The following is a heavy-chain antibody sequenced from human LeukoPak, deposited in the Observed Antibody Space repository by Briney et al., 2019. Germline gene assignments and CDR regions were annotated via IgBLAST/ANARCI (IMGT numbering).Heavy chain of an antibody. CDR3: AISRAYCGCDCCFHY. CDR1: GLALSSYD. J-gene: IGHJ4*02. Sequence: GGSLRLSCAASGLALSSYDIHWVRQVAGKGLEWVSSLGTSGDTYYLDSVKGRFTISREDARNSLSLQMNSLRVGDTAIYYCAISRAYCGCDCCFHYWGQGTLVTVSS. CDR2: LGTSGDT. D-gene: IGHD2-21*02. V-gene: IGHV3-13*01.